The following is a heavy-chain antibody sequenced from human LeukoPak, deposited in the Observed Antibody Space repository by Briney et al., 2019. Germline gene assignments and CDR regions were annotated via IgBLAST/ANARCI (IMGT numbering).Heavy chain of an antibody. V-gene: IGHV3-66*01. J-gene: IGHJ4*02. CDR2: IYSNGKA. Sequence: GGSLRLSCAASGFTFTGHNMNWVRQAPGKGLEWVSVIYSNGKAYYTDSVKGRFTISRDIAQNTLFLQMNNLRAEDTAVYYCARDRADGYNYGDSFDYWGQGTLVTVSS. D-gene: IGHD5-18*01. CDR1: GFTFTGHN. CDR3: ARDRADGYNYGDSFDY.